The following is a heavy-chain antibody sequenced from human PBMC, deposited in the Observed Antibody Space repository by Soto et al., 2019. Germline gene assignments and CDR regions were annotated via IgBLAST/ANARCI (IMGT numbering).Heavy chain of an antibody. V-gene: IGHV4-59*01. CDR2: IYYSGST. CDR3: ARLPMASRRGYYGMDV. J-gene: IGHJ6*02. Sequence: SETLSLTCTVSGGSISSYYLSWFRQPPGKGLEWIGYIYYSGSTNYNPSLKSRVTISVDTSKNQFSLKLNSVTAADTAMYYCARLPMASRRGYYGMDVWGQGTTVTVSS. CDR1: GGSISSYY. D-gene: IGHD2-8*01.